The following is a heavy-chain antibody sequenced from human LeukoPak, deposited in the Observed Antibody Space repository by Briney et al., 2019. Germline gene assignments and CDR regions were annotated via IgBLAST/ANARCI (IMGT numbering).Heavy chain of an antibody. J-gene: IGHJ4*02. V-gene: IGHV4-59*01. CDR1: GGSISRYY. CDR2: IYSSGST. Sequence: PSETLSLTCTVSGGSISRYYWSWIRQPPGKGLEWIGYIYSSGSTNYNPSLKSRVTISVDTSKNQFSLKLSSVTAADTAVYYCARAHSGSYGFDYWGQGTLVTVSS. CDR3: ARAHSGSYGFDY. D-gene: IGHD1-26*01.